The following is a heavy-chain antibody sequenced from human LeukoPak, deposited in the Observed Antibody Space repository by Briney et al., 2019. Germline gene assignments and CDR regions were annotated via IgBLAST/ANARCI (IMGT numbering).Heavy chain of an antibody. V-gene: IGHV3-23*01. CDR3: AKESSLLRGPTVIYYFDF. D-gene: IGHD3-10*01. J-gene: IGHJ4*02. Sequence: GRSLRLSCAASGFTFSSYWMSWVRQAPGKGLEWVSSISGGGGSTYYADSVKGRFTISRDNSKNTLYLQMNSLRAEDTAIYYCAKESSLLRGPTVIYYFDFWGQGTLVTVSS. CDR2: ISGGGGST. CDR1: GFTFSSYW.